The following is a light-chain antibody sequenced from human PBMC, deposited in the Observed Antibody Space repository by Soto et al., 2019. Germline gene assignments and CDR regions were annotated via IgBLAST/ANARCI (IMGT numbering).Light chain of an antibody. CDR3: QQYNSYSIT. CDR1: QNINSW. J-gene: IGKJ5*01. CDR2: EAS. V-gene: IGKV1-5*03. Sequence: DIQMSQSPSTLSASVGDRVTITCRASQNINSWLAWYQQKPGKAPNLLIYEASSLESGVPSRFGGSGSGTEFTLTISSLQPDDFATYYCQQYNSYSITFGQGTRLEIK.